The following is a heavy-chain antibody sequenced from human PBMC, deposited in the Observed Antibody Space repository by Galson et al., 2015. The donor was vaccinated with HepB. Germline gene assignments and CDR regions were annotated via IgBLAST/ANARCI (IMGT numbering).Heavy chain of an antibody. J-gene: IGHJ6*02. CDR2: ISYDGSNK. CDR1: GFTFSSYG. Sequence: SLRLSCAASGFTFSSYGTHWVRQAPGKGLEWVAVISYDGSNKYYADSVKGRFTISRDNSKNTLYLQMNSLRAEDTAVYYCAKDGAGSCSSTSCYFEGYYYGMDVWGQGTTVTVSS. D-gene: IGHD2-2*01. V-gene: IGHV3-30*18. CDR3: AKDGAGSCSSTSCYFEGYYYGMDV.